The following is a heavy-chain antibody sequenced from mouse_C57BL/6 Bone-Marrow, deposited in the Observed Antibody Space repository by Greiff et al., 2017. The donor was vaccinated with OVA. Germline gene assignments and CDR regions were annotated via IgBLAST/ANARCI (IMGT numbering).Heavy chain of an antibody. D-gene: IGHD3-3*01. Sequence: EVQVVESGPELVKPGASVKIPCKASGYTFTDYNMDWVKQSHGKSLEWIGDIHPNNGGTIYNQKFKGKATLTVDKSSSTAYMELRSLTSEDTAVYYCARGADGYFDVWGTGTTVTVSS. CDR2: IHPNNGGT. V-gene: IGHV1-18*01. CDR3: ARGADGYFDV. J-gene: IGHJ1*03. CDR1: GYTFTDYN.